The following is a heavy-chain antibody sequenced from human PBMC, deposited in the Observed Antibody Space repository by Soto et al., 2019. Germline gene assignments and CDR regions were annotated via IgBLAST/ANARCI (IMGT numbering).Heavy chain of an antibody. CDR3: AKDPSSVLRFLEP. J-gene: IGHJ5*02. D-gene: IGHD3-3*01. CDR1: GFTLSSYA. V-gene: IGHV3-23*01. Sequence: LRLSCAASGFTLSSYAMSWVRQAPGKGLEWVSAISGSGGSTYYADSVKGRFTISRDNSKNTLYLQMNSLRAEDTAVYYCAKDPSSVLRFLEPWGQGTLVTVSS. CDR2: ISGSGGST.